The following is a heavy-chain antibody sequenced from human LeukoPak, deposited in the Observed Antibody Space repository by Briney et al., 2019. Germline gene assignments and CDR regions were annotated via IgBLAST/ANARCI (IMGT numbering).Heavy chain of an antibody. V-gene: IGHV1-8*02. J-gene: IGHJ5*02. Sequence: GASVKVSCKASGYTFTSYYMHWVRQASRQGLEWMGWMNPNNGNTGYAQKFQGRVTMTRDTSISTAYMELRGLRSEDTAVYYCVRDGEGVAISVNYWFDPWGQGTLVTVSS. CDR3: VRDGEGVAISVNYWFDP. CDR1: GYTFTSYY. CDR2: MNPNNGNT. D-gene: IGHD3-10*01.